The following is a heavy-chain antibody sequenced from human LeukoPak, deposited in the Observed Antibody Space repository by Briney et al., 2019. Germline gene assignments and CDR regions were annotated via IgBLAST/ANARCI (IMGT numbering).Heavy chain of an antibody. Sequence: SETLSLTCTVSGYSISSGYYWGWVLQPPGKGLEWIVSIYHSGSTYYNPSLKSRVIISVDTSKNQFSLKLSSVTAADTAVYYCARGQLQDYYDTSGDPDYWRQGTLVTVSS. CDR3: ARGQLQDYYDTSGDPDY. J-gene: IGHJ4*02. D-gene: IGHD3-22*01. V-gene: IGHV4-38-2*02. CDR1: GYSISSGYY. CDR2: IYHSGST.